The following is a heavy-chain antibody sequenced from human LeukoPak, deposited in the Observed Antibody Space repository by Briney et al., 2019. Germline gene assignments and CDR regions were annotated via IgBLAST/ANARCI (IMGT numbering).Heavy chain of an antibody. V-gene: IGHV4-34*01. CDR2: INHSGST. D-gene: IGHD3-22*01. CDR1: GGSFSGYY. J-gene: IGHJ5*02. CDR3: ARGHRYYDSSGYYRFYWFDP. Sequence: PSETLSLTCAVYGGSFSGYYWSWIRQPPGKGLEWIGEINHSGSTNYNPSLKSRVTISVDTSKNQFSLKLSSVTAADTAVYYCARGHRYYDSSGYYRFYWFDPWGQGTLVTVSS.